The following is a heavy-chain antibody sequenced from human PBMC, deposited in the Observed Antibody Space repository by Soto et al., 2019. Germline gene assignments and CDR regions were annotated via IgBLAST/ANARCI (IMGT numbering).Heavy chain of an antibody. J-gene: IGHJ4*02. CDR2: IYYSGST. Sequence: SETLSLTCTVSGGSISSGDYYWSWIRQPPGKGLEWIGYIYYSGSTYYNPSLKSRVTISVDTSKNQFSLKLSSVTAADTAVYYCAREVGEEYSSSSRGFYFDYWGQGTLVTV. CDR3: AREVGEEYSSSSRGFYFDY. CDR1: GGSISSGDYY. D-gene: IGHD6-6*01. V-gene: IGHV4-30-4*01.